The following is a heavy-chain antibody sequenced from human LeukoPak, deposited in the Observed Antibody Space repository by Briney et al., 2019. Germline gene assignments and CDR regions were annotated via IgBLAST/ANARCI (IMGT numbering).Heavy chain of an antibody. CDR1: GFTFNNYA. D-gene: IGHD3-22*01. Sequence: GGSLRLSCAASGFTFNNYAMTWVRQAPGKGLEWVSAITGSGASTNYADSVKGRFTISRDNSKNTIYLQMNSLRAEDTAIYYCAKRSSTSSGYFDFWGRGTLVTVSS. CDR2: ITGSGAST. CDR3: AKRSSTSSGYFDF. J-gene: IGHJ4*02. V-gene: IGHV3-23*01.